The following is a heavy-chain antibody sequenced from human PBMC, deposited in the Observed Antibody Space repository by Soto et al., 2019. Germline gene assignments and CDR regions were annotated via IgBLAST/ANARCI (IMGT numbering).Heavy chain of an antibody. CDR3: ARDKGGEGEPFDY. CDR1: GFTFSSYA. V-gene: IGHV3-64*01. CDR2: INSNGGST. D-gene: IGHD1-26*01. J-gene: IGHJ4*02. Sequence: EVQLVESGGGLVQPGGSLRLSCAASGFTFSSYAMHWVRQAPGKGLEYVSAINSNGGSTYYANSVKGRFTISRDNSKNTLYLQMGSLRAEDMAVDYCARDKGGEGEPFDYWGQGTLVTVSS.